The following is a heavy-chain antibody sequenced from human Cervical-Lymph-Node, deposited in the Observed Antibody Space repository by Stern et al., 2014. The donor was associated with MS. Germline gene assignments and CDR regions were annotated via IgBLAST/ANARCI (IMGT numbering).Heavy chain of an antibody. CDR3: ARDCVSLFCQEGYLDY. CDR2: IKQDGSET. Sequence: EVQLVESGGGLVQPGGSLRLSCAASGFTFRNYWMSWVRQAPGKGLEWVGNIKQDGSETYYGDSVKGRFTISRDNAKNSLYLQMNSLRAEDTAVYYCARDCVSLFCQEGYLDYWGQGALVTVSS. CDR1: GFTFRNYW. J-gene: IGHJ4*02. V-gene: IGHV3-7*01. D-gene: IGHD2-21*01.